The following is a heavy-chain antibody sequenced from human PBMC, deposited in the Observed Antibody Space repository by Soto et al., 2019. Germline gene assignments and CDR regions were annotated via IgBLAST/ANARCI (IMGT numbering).Heavy chain of an antibody. D-gene: IGHD3-10*01. J-gene: IGHJ4*02. CDR1: GGSISSDNW. CDR2: MYHSGNT. V-gene: IGHV4-4*02. CDR3: ARASASSMLRGVIIN. Sequence: QVQLQESGPGLVKPSGTLSLTCAVSGGSISSDNWWRWVRQPPGKGLEWIGEMYHSGNTKYNPSLKSRVTISVDKSKNQFSMKMTSVTAADTALYYCARASASSMLRGVIINWGQGTQVTVSS.